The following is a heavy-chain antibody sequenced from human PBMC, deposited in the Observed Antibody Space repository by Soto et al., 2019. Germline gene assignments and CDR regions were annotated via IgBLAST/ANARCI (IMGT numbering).Heavy chain of an antibody. CDR2: ISPIGDYT. Sequence: PGVVLRGNCADAGCRFSNYGRSWVLTAPGKGLEWVSDISPIGDYTYYAYSVKGRFTISRDNSRNTLYLQMNSLTAEDTALYYCVRQGPEGIPSGNVIYVANWFDPWGQGALVTVSS. CDR1: GCRFSNYG. J-gene: IGHJ5*02. CDR3: VRQGPEGIPSGNVIYVANWFDP. V-gene: IGHV3-23*01. D-gene: IGHD6-13*01.